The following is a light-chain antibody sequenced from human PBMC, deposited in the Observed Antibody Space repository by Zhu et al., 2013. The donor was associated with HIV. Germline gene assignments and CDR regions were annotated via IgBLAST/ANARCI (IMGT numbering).Light chain of an antibody. CDR3: ASWDXDLRALV. Sequence: QSILTQPPSASDIPGQRVTISCSGGDSNIGTNRVFWYQQFPGAAPKVLIYDNDQRPSGVPGRFSASVSGTSASLDISGLQDDDEADYYCASWDXDLRALVFGGGTRVTVL. V-gene: IGLV1-47*02. CDR2: DND. CDR1: DSNIGTNR. J-gene: IGLJ2*01.